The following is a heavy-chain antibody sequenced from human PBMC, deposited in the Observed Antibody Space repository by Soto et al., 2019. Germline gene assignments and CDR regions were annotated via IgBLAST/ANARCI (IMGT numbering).Heavy chain of an antibody. CDR1: GGTFSSYT. CDR2: IIPILGIA. Sequence: SVKVSCKASGGTFSSYTISWVRQAPGQGLEWMGRIIPILGIANYAQKFQGRVTITADKSTSTAYMELSSLRSEDTAVYYCARGGLRYFEWLGLDYWGQGTLVTVSS. CDR3: ARGGLRYFEWLGLDY. V-gene: IGHV1-69*02. J-gene: IGHJ4*02. D-gene: IGHD3-9*01.